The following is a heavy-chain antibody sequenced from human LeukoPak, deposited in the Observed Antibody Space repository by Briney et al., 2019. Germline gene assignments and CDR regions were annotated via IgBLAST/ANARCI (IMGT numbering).Heavy chain of an antibody. J-gene: IGHJ4*02. CDR3: ARRRDGYNEDFFDY. CDR1: GGSITSNSYY. Sequence: SETLSLTCTVSGGSITSNSYYWVWIRQPPGKGLEWIGSIFHSGSTYYNASLKSRVTISVDTSRNQFSLKLSSVTAADTAVYYCARRRDGYNEDFFDYWGQGTLVTVSS. D-gene: IGHD5-24*01. V-gene: IGHV4-39*01. CDR2: IFHSGST.